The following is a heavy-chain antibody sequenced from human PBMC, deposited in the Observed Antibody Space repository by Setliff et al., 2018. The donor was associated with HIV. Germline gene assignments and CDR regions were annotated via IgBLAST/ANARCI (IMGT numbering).Heavy chain of an antibody. J-gene: IGHJ4*02. Sequence: SETLSLTCTVSGSGTYYWSWIRQPAGKGLEWIGRVSSRGDTNYNPSLKSRVTMSVDTSKNQFSLKLTSVTASDTAVYYCARAAAGNTGPFDLWGQGSQVTVSS. CDR3: ARAAAGNTGPFDL. CDR2: VSSRGDT. CDR1: GSGTYY. D-gene: IGHD4-17*01. V-gene: IGHV4-4*07.